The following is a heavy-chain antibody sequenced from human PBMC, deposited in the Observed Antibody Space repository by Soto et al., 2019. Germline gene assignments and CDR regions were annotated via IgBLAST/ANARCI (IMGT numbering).Heavy chain of an antibody. CDR2: ISFDGNII. D-gene: IGHD3-9*01. J-gene: IGHJ6*02. CDR3: ASVPGDSYYDILTGYYNVGGMDV. V-gene: IGHV3-30-3*01. CDR1: EFSFSSYA. Sequence: PGGSLRLSCAASEFSFSSYAMHWIRQAPGKGLEWVAVISFDGNIIQYADSVKGRFIISRDNIKNTLYLQMNSLRAEDTAVYYCASVPGDSYYDILTGYYNVGGMDVWGQGTTVTVSS.